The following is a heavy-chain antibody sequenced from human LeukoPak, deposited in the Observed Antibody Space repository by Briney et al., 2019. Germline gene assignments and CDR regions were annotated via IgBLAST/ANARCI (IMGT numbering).Heavy chain of an antibody. CDR2: ITDSGGHT. D-gene: IGHD7-27*01. V-gene: IGHV3-23*01. Sequence: PGGSLRLSCAASGFTFSSYAMSWVRQAPGKGLEWVSAITDSGGHTFYADSVRGRFTISRDISKNTLYLQMNDLGAEDTALYYCVRGLSGVSSWYFDLWGRGTLVSVSS. CDR1: GFTFSSYA. J-gene: IGHJ2*01. CDR3: VRGLSGVSSWYFDL.